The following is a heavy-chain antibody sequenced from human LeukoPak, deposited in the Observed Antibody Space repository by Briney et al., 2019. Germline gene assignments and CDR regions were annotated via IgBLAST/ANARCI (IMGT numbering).Heavy chain of an antibody. CDR1: GFTFTSYA. V-gene: IGHV3-23*01. D-gene: IGHD6-13*01. CDR3: AKGMMWQQLVPSTPYYFDY. CDR2: ISDSGGST. Sequence: GGSLRLPCAPSGFTFTSYAMSGVRHAPGKGLQWVSAISDSGGSTYYADPVKGRFTISRDNSKNALYLQMNSLRAEDTAVYYCAKGMMWQQLVPSTPYYFDYWGQGPLVTVSS. J-gene: IGHJ4*02.